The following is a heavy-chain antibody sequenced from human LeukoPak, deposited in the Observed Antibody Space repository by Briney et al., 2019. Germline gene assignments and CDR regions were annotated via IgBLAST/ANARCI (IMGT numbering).Heavy chain of an antibody. CDR3: ARGAVYERLRRRVSPLFDY. D-gene: IGHD3-3*01. Sequence: SETLSLTCAVYGASFSDYYWSWIRQPPGKGLEWIGEINHSGSTNYNPSLKSRVTISVDTSKNQFSLKLSSVTAADTAVYYCARGAVYERLRRRVSPLFDYWGQGTLVTVSS. CDR2: INHSGST. J-gene: IGHJ4*02. CDR1: GASFSDYY. V-gene: IGHV4-34*01.